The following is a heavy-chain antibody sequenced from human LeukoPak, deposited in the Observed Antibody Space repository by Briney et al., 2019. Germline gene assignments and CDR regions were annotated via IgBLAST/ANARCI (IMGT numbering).Heavy chain of an antibody. D-gene: IGHD3-10*01. V-gene: IGHV5-10-1*01. J-gene: IGHJ4*02. CDR3: ARNSGGSGSYYNLPFDY. CDR1: GYSFTSYW. Sequence: GESLRISCKGSGYSFTSYWISWVRQMPGKGLEWMGRIDPSDSYTNYSPSFQGHVTISADKSISTAYLQWSSLKASDHAMYYCARNSGGSGSYYNLPFDYWGQGTLVTVSS. CDR2: IDPSDSYT.